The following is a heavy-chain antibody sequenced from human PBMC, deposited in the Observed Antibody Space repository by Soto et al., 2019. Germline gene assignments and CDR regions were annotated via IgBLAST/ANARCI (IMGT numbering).Heavy chain of an antibody. D-gene: IGHD2-15*01. Sequence: PGGSLRLSCAASGFTFSSYSMNWVRQAPGKGLEWVSSISSSSSYIYYADSVKGRFTISRDNAKNSLYLQMNSLRAEDTAVYYCARDKIDCSGGSCYYYYGMDVWGQGTTVTVS. V-gene: IGHV3-21*01. CDR2: ISSSSSYI. J-gene: IGHJ6*02. CDR1: GFTFSSYS. CDR3: ARDKIDCSGGSCYYYYGMDV.